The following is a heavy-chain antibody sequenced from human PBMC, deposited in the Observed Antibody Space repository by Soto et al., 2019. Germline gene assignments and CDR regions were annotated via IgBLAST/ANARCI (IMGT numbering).Heavy chain of an antibody. CDR1: AFTFTNDA. CDR3: AKRGHSTSWYWFDP. Sequence: EVQLLESGGGLVQPGGSLRLSCAASAFTFTNDAMSWVRQAPGKGLEWVSSISGSGGSTYYVDSVQGRFTISRDNSNNTLYLQMDSLRAEDTAVYFCAKRGHSTSWYWFDPWGQGTQVTVSS. J-gene: IGHJ5*02. V-gene: IGHV3-23*01. D-gene: IGHD6-13*01. CDR2: ISGSGGST.